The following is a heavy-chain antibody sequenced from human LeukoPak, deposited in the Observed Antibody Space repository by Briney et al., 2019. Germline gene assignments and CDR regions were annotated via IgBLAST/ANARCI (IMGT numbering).Heavy chain of an antibody. J-gene: IGHJ4*02. Sequence: GGSLRLSCAASGSPFHNYWMTWVRQAPGKGLEWVAQVNQDGSEAHYADSVKARFTISRDNAKSSVSLQMNSLRVEDTAVYYCVRDGGVSGYDLLDYWGQGTLVTVSS. CDR2: VNQDGSEA. CDR1: GSPFHNYW. D-gene: IGHD5-12*01. V-gene: IGHV3-7*01. CDR3: VRDGGVSGYDLLDY.